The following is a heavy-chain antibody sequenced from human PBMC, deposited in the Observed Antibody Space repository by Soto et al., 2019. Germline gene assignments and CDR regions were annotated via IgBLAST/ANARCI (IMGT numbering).Heavy chain of an antibody. CDR2: IYYSGST. CDR1: GGSFSSGDYY. CDR3: ARRNIEGEFDY. D-gene: IGHD2-21*01. V-gene: IGHV4-39*01. J-gene: IGHJ4*02. Sequence: KLSETLSLTCTVSGGSFSSGDYYWGWIRQPPGKGLEWIGSIYYSGSTYYNPSLKSRVTISVDTSKNQFSLKLSSVTAADTAVYYCARRNIEGEFDYWGPGTQVTVSS.